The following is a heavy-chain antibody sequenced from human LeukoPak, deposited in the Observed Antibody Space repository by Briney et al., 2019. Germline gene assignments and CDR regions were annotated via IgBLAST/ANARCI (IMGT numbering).Heavy chain of an antibody. CDR2: IWYDGSNK. CDR1: GFTFSSYG. V-gene: IGHV3-33*01. CDR3: AREGGWFGELLSPYYFDY. Sequence: GGSLRLSCAASGFTFSSYGMHWVRQAPGKGLEWVAVIWYDGSNKYYADCVKGRFTISRDNSKNTLYLQMNSLRAEDTAVYYCAREGGWFGELLSPYYFDYWGQGTLVTVSS. J-gene: IGHJ4*02. D-gene: IGHD3-10*01.